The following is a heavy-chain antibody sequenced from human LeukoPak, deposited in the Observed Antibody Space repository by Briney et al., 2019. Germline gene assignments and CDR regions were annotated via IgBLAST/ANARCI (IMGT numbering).Heavy chain of an antibody. CDR2: IKQDGSEK. CDR1: GFTFSSYW. D-gene: IGHD6-19*01. J-gene: IGHJ4*02. CDR3: ARAYSSGWYSHELFDY. Sequence: GGSLRLSCAASGFTFSSYWMSWVRQAPGKGLEGVANIKQDGSEKYYADSVKGRFTISRDNSKNTLYLQMNSLRAEDTAVYYCARAYSSGWYSHELFDYWGQGTLVTVSS. V-gene: IGHV3-7*01.